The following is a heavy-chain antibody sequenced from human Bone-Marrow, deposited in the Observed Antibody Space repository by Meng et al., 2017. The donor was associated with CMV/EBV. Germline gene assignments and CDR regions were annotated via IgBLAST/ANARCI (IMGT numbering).Heavy chain of an antibody. CDR1: GYTFTGYY. CDR2: INPNSGGT. D-gene: IGHD1-26*01. V-gene: IGHV1-2*02. Sequence: ASVKVSGQASGYTFTGYYLHWVRQAPGQGLEWMGWINPNSGGTNYAQTFQGRVTMTRDTSISTAYMEFSRLRSDDTAVYYCARVEWEVRLFDPWGQGTLVTFYS. J-gene: IGHJ5*02. CDR3: ARVEWEVRLFDP.